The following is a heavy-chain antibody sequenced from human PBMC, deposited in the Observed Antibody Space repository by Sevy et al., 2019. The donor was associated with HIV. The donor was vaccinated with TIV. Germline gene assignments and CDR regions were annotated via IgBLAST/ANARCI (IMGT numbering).Heavy chain of an antibody. CDR1: GGSISSYY. V-gene: IGHV4-4*07. Sequence: SETLSLTCTVSGGSISSYYWSWIRQPAGKGLEWIGRIYTSGSTNYNPSLKSLVTMSVDTSKNQFSLKLSSVTAADTAVYYCARDPGQWLAGGYYYYYGMDVWGQGTTVTVSS. CDR2: IYTSGST. J-gene: IGHJ6*02. CDR3: ARDPGQWLAGGYYYYYGMDV. D-gene: IGHD6-19*01.